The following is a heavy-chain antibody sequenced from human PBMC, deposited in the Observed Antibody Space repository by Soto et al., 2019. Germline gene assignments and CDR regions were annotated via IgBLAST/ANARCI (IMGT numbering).Heavy chain of an antibody. V-gene: IGHV3-73*02. CDR3: TRDLFSYDYSGILWFDP. CDR2: IRSKGHNYAT. D-gene: IGHD5-12*01. J-gene: IGHJ5*02. Sequence: EVQLVESGGGLVQPGGSLKLSCAASGFAFSGSAMYWVRQASGKGPEWVGRIRSKGHNYATEYAASVKGRFTISRDDSNNTAYLQMYSLQTEDTAVYYCTRDLFSYDYSGILWFDPWGQGTLVTVSS. CDR1: GFAFSGSA.